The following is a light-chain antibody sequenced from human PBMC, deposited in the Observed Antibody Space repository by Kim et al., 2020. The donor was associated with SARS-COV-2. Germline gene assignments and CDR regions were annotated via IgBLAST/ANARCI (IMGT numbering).Light chain of an antibody. CDR1: QSVSSSY. V-gene: IGKV3-20*01. CDR2: GAS. Sequence: PGERATPSCRAGQSVSSSYLAWYQQKPGQAPRLLIYGASSRATGIPDRFSGSGSGTDFTLTISRLEPEDFAVYYCQQYGSSLSITFGQGTRLEIK. J-gene: IGKJ5*01. CDR3: QQYGSSLSIT.